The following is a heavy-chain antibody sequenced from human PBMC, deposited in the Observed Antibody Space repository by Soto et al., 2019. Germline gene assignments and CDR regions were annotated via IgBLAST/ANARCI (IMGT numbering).Heavy chain of an antibody. CDR1: GASIRSADYY. CDR2: VYYTGST. D-gene: IGHD2-21*02. V-gene: IGHV4-30-4*01. Sequence: SETLSLTCTVSGASIRSADYYWSWIRQAPGKGLEWIGYVYYTGSTYYNPSLMSRLTISVDTSKNQFSLKLTSVTAAETAVYYCVRTAREGAVAPHWFDRWGQGTQVTVSS. J-gene: IGHJ5*02. CDR3: VRTAREGAVAPHWFDR.